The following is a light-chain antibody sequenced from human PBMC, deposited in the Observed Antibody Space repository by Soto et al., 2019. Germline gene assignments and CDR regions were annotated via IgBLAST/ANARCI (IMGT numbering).Light chain of an antibody. CDR3: QQFDSPTGT. J-gene: IGKJ1*01. CDR2: GTS. Sequence: EIGLTQSPGTLSLSTGESATLSCRASQSVDGSSLGWFQKKPGQAPSLLIYGTSTRPSGIPVRFSGSGSGTDFTLTIRKMETDDCAVYYFQQFDSPTGTLGNGTKGEIK. V-gene: IGKV3-20*01. CDR1: QSVDGSS.